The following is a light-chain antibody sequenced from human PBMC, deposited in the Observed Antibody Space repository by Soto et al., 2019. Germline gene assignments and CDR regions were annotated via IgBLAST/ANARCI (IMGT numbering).Light chain of an antibody. CDR2: GAS. V-gene: IGKV3-20*01. CDR1: QSVSSSY. Sequence: EIVLTQSPGTLSLSPGERATLSCRASQSVSSSYLAWYQQKPGQAPRLLIYGASSRATGIPDRFSGSGSGTDFTRTISRLEPEDFALYYCQQYGSSPLVTFGPGTKVDIK. J-gene: IGKJ3*01. CDR3: QQYGSSPLVT.